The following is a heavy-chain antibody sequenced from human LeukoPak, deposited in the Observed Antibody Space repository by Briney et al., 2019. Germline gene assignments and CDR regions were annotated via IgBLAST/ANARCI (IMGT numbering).Heavy chain of an antibody. CDR2: ISAYNGNT. CDR3: ARATVVTVDVFDI. J-gene: IGHJ3*02. CDR1: GYAFISYG. D-gene: IGHD4-23*01. V-gene: IGHV1-18*01. Sequence: ASVKVSCKASGYAFISYGISWVRQAPGQGLEWMGWISAYNGNTNYAQKLQGRVTMTTDTSTSTAYMELRSLRSDDTAVYYCARATVVTVDVFDIWGQGTMVTVSS.